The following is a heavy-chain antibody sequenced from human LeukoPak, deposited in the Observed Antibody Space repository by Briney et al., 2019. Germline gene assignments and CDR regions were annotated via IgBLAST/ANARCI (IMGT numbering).Heavy chain of an antibody. J-gene: IGHJ4*02. CDR3: ARGSGSYYVH. D-gene: IGHD1-26*01. CDR1: GFTFSNYP. V-gene: IGHV3-7*01. CDR2: IKQDGSEK. Sequence: GGSLRLSCAASGFTFSNYPMHWVRQAPGKGLEWVANIKQDGSEKYYVDSVKGRFTISRDNARNSLYLQMNSLRAEDTAVYYCARGSGSYYVHWGQGTLVTVSS.